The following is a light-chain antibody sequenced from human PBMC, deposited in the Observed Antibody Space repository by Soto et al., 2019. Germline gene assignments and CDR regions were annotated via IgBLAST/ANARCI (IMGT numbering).Light chain of an antibody. CDR2: KAS. Sequence: DIQMTQSPSTLYASAGDRVTITCRASQSIGASLAWFQQKPGKAPNLLIYKASSLESGVPSRFSGSGSGTEFTLTISTLQPDDFATYYCQQYNRSPLTFGGGTKVEIK. J-gene: IGKJ4*01. CDR1: QSIGAS. CDR3: QQYNRSPLT. V-gene: IGKV1-5*03.